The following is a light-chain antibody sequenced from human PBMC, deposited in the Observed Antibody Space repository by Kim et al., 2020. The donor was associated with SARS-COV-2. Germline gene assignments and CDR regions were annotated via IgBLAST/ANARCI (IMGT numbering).Light chain of an antibody. V-gene: IGLV1-51*01. Sequence: QKITISCSESSSNIVNNYVSWYQQLPGTAPKRLIYDHNERPSGIPDRFSGSKSGTSATLGITGLQTGDEGDYYCGTWDSSLSAAVFGGGTQLTVL. J-gene: IGLJ7*01. CDR3: GTWDSSLSAAV. CDR1: SSNIVNNY. CDR2: DHN.